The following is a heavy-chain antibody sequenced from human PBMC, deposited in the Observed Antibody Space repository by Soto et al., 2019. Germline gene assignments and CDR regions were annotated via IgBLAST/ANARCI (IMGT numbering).Heavy chain of an antibody. CDR2: ISGSGGST. J-gene: IGHJ3*02. D-gene: IGHD3-10*01. Sequence: EVQLLESGGGLVQPGGSLRLSCAASGFTFSSYAMSWVRQAPGKGLEWVSAISGSGGSTYYADSVKGRFTISRDNSKNTLYLQMNSLRAEDTAAYYCAKDRGASDAFDIWGQGTMVTVSS. CDR3: AKDRGASDAFDI. V-gene: IGHV3-23*01. CDR1: GFTFSSYA.